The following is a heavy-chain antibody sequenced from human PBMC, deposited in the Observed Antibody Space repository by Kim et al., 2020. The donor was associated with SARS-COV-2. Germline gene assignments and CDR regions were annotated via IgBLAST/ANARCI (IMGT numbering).Heavy chain of an antibody. CDR1: GDSIRNYY. CDR3: ARGFPGENFDY. Sequence: SETLSLTCTVSGDSIRNYYWSWIRQPPGKGLEWIGFFYYSGSTDYNPSLKSRVTISVDTSKNQFSLKLTSVTAADTAVYYCARGFPGENFDYWGHGTLVTVSS. J-gene: IGHJ4*01. CDR2: FYYSGST. D-gene: IGHD3-16*01. V-gene: IGHV4-59*01.